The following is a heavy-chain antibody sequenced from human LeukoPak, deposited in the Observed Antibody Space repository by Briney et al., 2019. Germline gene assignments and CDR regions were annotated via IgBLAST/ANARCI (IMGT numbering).Heavy chain of an antibody. Sequence: GGSLRLSCAASGFTFSSYGMHWVRQAPGKGLEWVAVISYDGNNKYYADSVKGRFTISRDNSKNTLYLQMNSLRADDTAVYYCARGAYAGMTYYDFWSGYYRGQYDNWFDPWGQGTLVTVSS. CDR1: GFTFSSYG. CDR2: ISYDGNNK. V-gene: IGHV3-30*03. D-gene: IGHD3-3*01. CDR3: ARGAYAGMTYYDFWSGYYRGQYDNWFDP. J-gene: IGHJ5*02.